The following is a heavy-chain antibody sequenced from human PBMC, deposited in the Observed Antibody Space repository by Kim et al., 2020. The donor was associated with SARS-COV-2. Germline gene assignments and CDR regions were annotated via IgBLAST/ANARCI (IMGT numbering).Heavy chain of an antibody. CDR2: ISYDGSKK. J-gene: IGHJ4*02. CDR3: ARDRNGGGVGVAAALEF. Sequence: GGSLRLSCAASGFTFSSYAMHWVRQAPGKGLEWGALISYDGSKKYYADSVKGRFTIPRDNSKNTVYLQMNTLRPEDTAVYYCARDRNGGGVGVAAALEFWGQGTLGTVSS. V-gene: IGHV3-30*04. CDR1: GFTFSSYA. D-gene: IGHD2-15*01.